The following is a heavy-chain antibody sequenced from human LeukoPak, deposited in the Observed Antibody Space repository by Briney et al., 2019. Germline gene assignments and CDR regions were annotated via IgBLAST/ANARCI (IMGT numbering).Heavy chain of an antibody. D-gene: IGHD2-2*01. J-gene: IGHJ4*02. CDR2: IHYSGST. V-gene: IGHV4-31*03. CDR1: GGSISSGGYY. CDR3: ARESIVVVPAASRGYNYFDY. Sequence: SSQTLSLTCTVSGGSISSGGYYWSWIRQHPGKGLEWIGYIHYSGSTYYDPSLKSRVTISVDTSKNQFSLKLSSVTAADTAVYYCARESIVVVPAASRGYNYFDYWGQGTLVTVSS.